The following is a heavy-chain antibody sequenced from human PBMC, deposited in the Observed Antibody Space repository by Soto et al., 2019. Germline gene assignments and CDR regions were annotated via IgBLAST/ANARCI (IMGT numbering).Heavy chain of an antibody. Sequence: QVQLQESGPGLVKPSETLSLTCTVSGGSISSYYWSWIRQPPGKGLEWIGYIYYSGSTNYNPSLKGRVTNSVDQAKNQFPLKLSFVAGAGPGGEFWAGRYGCTLDYWGQGTLVTVSS. D-gene: IGHD1-26*01. CDR3: AGRYGCTLDY. CDR2: IYYSGST. CDR1: GGSISSYY. J-gene: IGHJ4*02. V-gene: IGHV4-59*08.